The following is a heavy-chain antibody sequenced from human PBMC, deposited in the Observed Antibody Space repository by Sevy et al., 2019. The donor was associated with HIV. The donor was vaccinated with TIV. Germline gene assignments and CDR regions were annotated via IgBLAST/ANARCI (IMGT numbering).Heavy chain of an antibody. CDR1: GFTFSGYW. J-gene: IGHJ4*02. CDR2: IKQDGSKN. V-gene: IGHV3-7*01. CDR3: AREGAGGFDY. Sequence: GGSLRLSCAASGFTFSGYWMSWVRQAPGKGLQWVANIKQDGSKNEFVDSVKGRFTISRDNPKNLLYLQMNSLRAEDTAVYYCAREGAGGFDYWGQGTLVTVSS. D-gene: IGHD2-15*01.